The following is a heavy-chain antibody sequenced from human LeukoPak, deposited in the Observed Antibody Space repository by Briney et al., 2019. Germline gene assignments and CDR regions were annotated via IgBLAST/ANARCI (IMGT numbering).Heavy chain of an antibody. J-gene: IGHJ4*02. CDR1: GFTFSSYG. CDR2: IRYDGSNK. CDR3: AKDLHPWYYDSSGYSY. Sequence: HAGGSLRLSCAASGFTFSSYGMHWVRQAPGKGLEWVAFIRYDGSNKYYVDSVKGRFTISRDNSKNTLYLQMNSLRAEDTAVYYCAKDLHPWYYDSSGYSYWGQGTLVTVSS. V-gene: IGHV3-30*02. D-gene: IGHD3-22*01.